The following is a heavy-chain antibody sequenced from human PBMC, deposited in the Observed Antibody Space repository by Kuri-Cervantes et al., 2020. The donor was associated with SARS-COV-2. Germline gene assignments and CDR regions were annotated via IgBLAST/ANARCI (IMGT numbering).Heavy chain of an antibody. V-gene: IGHV5-51*01. CDR2: IYPGDSDT. J-gene: IGHJ4*02. D-gene: IGHD2-2*02. Sequence: KVSCKGSGYSFTSYWVGWVRQMPGKGLEWMGIIYPGDSDTRYSPSFQGQVTISADKSISTAYLQWSSLKASDTAMYCCARGVVPADIPDYWGQGTLVTVSS. CDR1: GYSFTSYW. CDR3: ARGVVPADIPDY.